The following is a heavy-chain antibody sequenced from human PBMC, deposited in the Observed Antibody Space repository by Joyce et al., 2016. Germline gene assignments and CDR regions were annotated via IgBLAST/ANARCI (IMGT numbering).Heavy chain of an antibody. V-gene: IGHV3-33*01. J-gene: IGHJ4*02. D-gene: IGHD2-8*01. CDR1: GFSFSNYG. Sequence: QVQLVESGGGVVQPGRSLGLSCVASGFSFSNYGMQWVRQAPGKGLEWVEVIWINGSNKRYADSVKGRITISRDDSKRMVFLQMNNLRAEDTGVYYCVRAYGQIDFWGRGTLVTVSS. CDR2: IWINGSNK. CDR3: VRAYGQIDF.